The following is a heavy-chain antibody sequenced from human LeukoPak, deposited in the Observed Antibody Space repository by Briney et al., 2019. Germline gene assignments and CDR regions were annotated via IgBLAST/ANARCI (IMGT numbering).Heavy chain of an antibody. D-gene: IGHD3-22*01. Sequence: GSSVKVSFKCSGCTFSSYAISWVRQARGQGLEWVGGIIPIFGTANYAQKFQGRVTIPADETTRTAYMELRRLRSEDTAVYYCARAGDSSGYYWGAVDWGQGILVTVYS. V-gene: IGHV1-69*01. CDR1: GCTFSSYA. J-gene: IGHJ1*01. CDR2: IIPIFGTA. CDR3: ARAGDSSGYYWGAVD.